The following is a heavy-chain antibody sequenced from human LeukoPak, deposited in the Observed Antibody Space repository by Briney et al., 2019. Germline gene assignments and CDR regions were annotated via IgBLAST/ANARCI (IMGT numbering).Heavy chain of an antibody. CDR2: IYSGGST. D-gene: IGHD6-13*01. CDR1: GFTVSSNY. Sequence: PGGSLRLSCAASGFTVSSNYMSWVRQAPGKGLEWVSVIYSGGSTYYADSVKGRFTISRDNSKNTLYLQMNSLRAEDTAVYYCARPRIAAAGTDLDYWGQGTLVTVSS. V-gene: IGHV3-66*04. J-gene: IGHJ4*02. CDR3: ARPRIAAAGTDLDY.